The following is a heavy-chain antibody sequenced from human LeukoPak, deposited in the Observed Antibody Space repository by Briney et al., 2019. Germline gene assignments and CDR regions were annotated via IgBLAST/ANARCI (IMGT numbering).Heavy chain of an antibody. D-gene: IGHD3-3*01. CDR2: ISSSGITI. CDR3: ARGGFWSGYYNYYGMDV. V-gene: IGHV3-48*03. CDR1: GFTFNNYE. J-gene: IGHJ6*02. Sequence: GGSLRLSCAASGFTFNNYEMNWVGQAPGKGLECVSYISSSGITIYYADSVEGRFTISRDNAKNSLYLQMNSLRAEDTAVYFCARGGFWSGYYNYYGMDVWGQGTTVTVSS.